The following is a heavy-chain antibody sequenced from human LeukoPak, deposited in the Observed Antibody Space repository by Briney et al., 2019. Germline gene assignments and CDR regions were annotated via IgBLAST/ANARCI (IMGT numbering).Heavy chain of an antibody. CDR1: GYTLTELS. V-gene: IGHV1-24*01. Sequence: ASVTVSCKVSGYTLTELSMHWVRQAPGKGLEWMGGFDPEDGETIYAQKFQGRVTMTEDTSTDTAYMELSSLRSEDTAVYYCATGAVAGRYYYYGMDVWGQGTTVTVSS. J-gene: IGHJ6*02. D-gene: IGHD6-19*01. CDR2: FDPEDGET. CDR3: ATGAVAGRYYYYGMDV.